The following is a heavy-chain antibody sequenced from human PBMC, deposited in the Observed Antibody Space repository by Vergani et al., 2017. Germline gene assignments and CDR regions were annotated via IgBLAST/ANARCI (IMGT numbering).Heavy chain of an antibody. CDR3: ARVVGTAMVENWFDP. V-gene: IGHV1-2*02. D-gene: IGHD5-18*01. J-gene: IGHJ5*02. CDR1: GYTFTGYY. CDR2: INPNSGGT. Sequence: QVQLVQSGAEVKKPGASVKVSCKASGYTFTGYYMHWVRQAPGQGLEWMGWINPNSGGTNYAQKFQGRVTMTRDTSISTAYMELSRLRSDDTAVYYCARVVGTAMVENWFDPWGQGTLVTVSS.